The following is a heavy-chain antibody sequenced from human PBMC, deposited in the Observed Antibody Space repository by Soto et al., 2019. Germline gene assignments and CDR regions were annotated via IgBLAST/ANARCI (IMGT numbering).Heavy chain of an antibody. CDR3: ARDPIFYYASSGYGGSYFDY. V-gene: IGHV4-30-4*01. CDR2: IYHSGST. Sequence: SETLSLTCAVSGASVTSDDYYWSWIRQPPGKGLEWIGYIYHSGSTYYNPSLKSRVSISIDTSQNQFSLKLTSLTAADTAVYYCARDPIFYYASSGYGGSYFDYWGQGSRGTAPQ. J-gene: IGHJ4*02. D-gene: IGHD3-22*01. CDR1: GASVTSDDYY.